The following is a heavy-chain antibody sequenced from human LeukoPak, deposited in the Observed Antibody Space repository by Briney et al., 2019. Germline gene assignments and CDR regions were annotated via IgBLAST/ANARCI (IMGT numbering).Heavy chain of an antibody. Sequence: ASVKVSCKASGYTFTSYGISWVRQAPGQGLEWMGWISAYNGNTNYAQKLQGRVTMTTDTSTSTAYMELRSLRSDDTAVYYCAKVSAKLRFLEWLFGTTPEVGNYYFDYWGQGTLVTVSS. J-gene: IGHJ4*02. CDR1: GYTFTSYG. V-gene: IGHV1-18*01. CDR2: ISAYNGNT. D-gene: IGHD3-3*01. CDR3: AKVSAKLRFLEWLFGTTPEVGNYYFDY.